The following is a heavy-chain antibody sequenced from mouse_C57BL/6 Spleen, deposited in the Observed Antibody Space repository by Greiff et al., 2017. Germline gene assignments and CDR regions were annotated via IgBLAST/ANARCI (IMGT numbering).Heavy chain of an antibody. CDR1: GYAFTNYL. CDR3: ARFGWDEGFDY. V-gene: IGHV1-54*01. J-gene: IGHJ2*01. CDR2: INPGSGGT. D-gene: IGHD4-1*01. Sequence: LVESGAELVRPGTSVKVSCKASGYAFTNYLIEWVKQRPGQGLEWIGVINPGSGGTNYNEKFKGKATLTADKSSSTAYMQLSSLTSEDSAVYFCARFGWDEGFDYWGQGTTLTVSS.